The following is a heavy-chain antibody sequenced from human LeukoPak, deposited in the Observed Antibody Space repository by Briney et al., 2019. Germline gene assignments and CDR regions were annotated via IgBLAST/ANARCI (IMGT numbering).Heavy chain of an antibody. Sequence: PSETLSLTCAVYGGSFSGYYWSWIRQPPGKGLEWIGEINHSGSTNYNPSLKSRVTISVDTSKNQFSLKLSSVTAADTAVYYCAGAASYSVWGQGTLVTVSS. J-gene: IGHJ4*02. V-gene: IGHV4-34*01. D-gene: IGHD3-10*01. CDR1: GGSFSGYY. CDR2: INHSGST. CDR3: AGAASYSV.